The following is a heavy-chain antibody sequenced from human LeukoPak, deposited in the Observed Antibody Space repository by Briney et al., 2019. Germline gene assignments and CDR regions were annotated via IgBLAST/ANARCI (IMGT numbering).Heavy chain of an antibody. D-gene: IGHD6-6*01. Sequence: PGGSLRLSCAASGFTFSSYAMSWVRQAPGKGLEWVSAISGSGGSTYYADSVKGRFTISRDNSKNTLYLQMNSLRAEDTAVYYRATREYSSSDYFDYWGQGTLVTVSS. J-gene: IGHJ4*02. CDR2: ISGSGGST. CDR3: ATREYSSSDYFDY. CDR1: GFTFSSYA. V-gene: IGHV3-23*01.